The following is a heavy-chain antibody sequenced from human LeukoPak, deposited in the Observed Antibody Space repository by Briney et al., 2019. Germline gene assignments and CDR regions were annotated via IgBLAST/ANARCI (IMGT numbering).Heavy chain of an antibody. CDR3: ARQFDDVHPHFDY. D-gene: IGHD3-9*01. V-gene: IGHV5-51*01. CDR2: IYPGDSDP. Sequence: GESLKISCKGSGYGFTTYWIVWVRPMPGKGLEWMGLIYPGDSDPTYTPPFQGQVTISADKSINTAYLQWNNLKASDTAIYCARQFDDVHPHFDYWGQGTLVTVSS. J-gene: IGHJ4*02. CDR1: GYGFTTYW.